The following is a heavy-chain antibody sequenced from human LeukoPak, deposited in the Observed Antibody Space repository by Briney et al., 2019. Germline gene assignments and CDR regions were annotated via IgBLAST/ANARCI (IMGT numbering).Heavy chain of an antibody. CDR1: GFTFSRYS. Sequence: PGGSLRLSCAASGFTFSRYSINWVRQPPGKGLEWIGEINHSGSTNYNPSLKSRVTISVDTSKNQFSLKLSSVTAADTAVYYCARETSGSNDAFDIWGQGTMVTVSS. J-gene: IGHJ3*02. CDR3: ARETSGSNDAFDI. CDR2: INHSGST. V-gene: IGHV4-34*01. D-gene: IGHD1-26*01.